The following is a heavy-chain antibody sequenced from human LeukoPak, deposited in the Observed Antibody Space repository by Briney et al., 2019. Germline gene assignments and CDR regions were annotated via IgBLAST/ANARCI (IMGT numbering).Heavy chain of an antibody. V-gene: IGHV3-48*01. CDR2: ISSSSSSAI. D-gene: IGHD1-1*01. J-gene: IGHJ4*02. CDR3: ARGWMGRLVRLQLFDY. CDR1: GYSFSVYS. Sequence: GGSLRPSCAASGYSFSVYSMNWVRQAPGKGLEWVSYISSSSSSAIYYADSVKGRFTISRDNAKNSLDLQMNSLRAEDTDVYYYARGWMGRLVRLQLFDYWGQGTLVTVSS.